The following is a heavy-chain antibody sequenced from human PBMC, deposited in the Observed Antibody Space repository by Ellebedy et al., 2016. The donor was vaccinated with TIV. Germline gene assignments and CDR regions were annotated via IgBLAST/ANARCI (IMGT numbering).Heavy chain of an antibody. CDR2: SNSDGSST. Sequence: GEYLKISCAVSGFTFSSYWMHWVRQAPGKGLVWVSRSNSDGSSTSYADSVKGRFTISRDNAKNTLYLQMNSLRAEDTAVYYCARSRDGYNFIGDYWGQGTLVTVSS. V-gene: IGHV3-74*01. D-gene: IGHD5-24*01. CDR3: ARSRDGYNFIGDY. J-gene: IGHJ4*02. CDR1: GFTFSSYW.